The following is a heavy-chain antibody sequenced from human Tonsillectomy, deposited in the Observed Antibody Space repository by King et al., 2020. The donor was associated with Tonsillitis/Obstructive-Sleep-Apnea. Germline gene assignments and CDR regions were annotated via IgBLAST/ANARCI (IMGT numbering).Heavy chain of an antibody. D-gene: IGHD2-21*02. CDR3: ARFSGAYCGGDCYSDDYWYIAL. J-gene: IGHJ2*01. Sequence: DVQLVESGAEVKKPGESLRISCKGSGYSFTSFWINWVRQMPGKGLEWMGRIDPSDSYTNYSPSFQGHVTISADTSISTAYLQWNSLKASDTAVYFCARFSGAYCGGDCYSDDYWYIALWGRGTLVTVSS. CDR2: IDPSDSYT. CDR1: GYSFTSFW. V-gene: IGHV5-10-1*03.